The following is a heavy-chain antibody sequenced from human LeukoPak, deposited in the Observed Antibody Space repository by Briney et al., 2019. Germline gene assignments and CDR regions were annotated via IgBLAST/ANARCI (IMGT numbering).Heavy chain of an antibody. CDR2: IYYSGST. CDR3: ARATPLGGNSFDY. J-gene: IGHJ4*02. Sequence: PSETLSLTCTVSGGSISSGDYYWSWIRQPPGKGLEWIGYIYYSGSTNYNPSLKSRVTISVDTSKNQFSLKLSSVAAADTAVYYCARATPLGGNSFDYWGQGTLVTVSS. D-gene: IGHD4-23*01. V-gene: IGHV4-61*08. CDR1: GGSISSGDYY.